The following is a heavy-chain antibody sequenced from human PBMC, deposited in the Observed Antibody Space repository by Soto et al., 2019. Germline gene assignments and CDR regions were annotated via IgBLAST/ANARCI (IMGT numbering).Heavy chain of an antibody. D-gene: IGHD4-17*01. V-gene: IGHV4-59*01. CDR3: ARVGGDDLGDSGGCDY. J-gene: IGHJ4*02. CDR1: GGSIRDYF. CDR2: IYYSGRT. Sequence: SETLSLTCTVYGGSIRDYFWTWIRQPPGKGLEWIGYIYYSGRTNYNPSLKSRVSISVDTSKNHFSLQLRSVTAADTAVYYCARVGGDDLGDSGGCDYWGQGTLVTGS.